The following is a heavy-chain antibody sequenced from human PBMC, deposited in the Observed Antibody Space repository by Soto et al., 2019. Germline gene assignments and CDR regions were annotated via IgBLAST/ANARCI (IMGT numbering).Heavy chain of an antibody. CDR1: GFTFSSYA. D-gene: IGHD4-4*01. CDR3: AKGATVTSYYMDV. Sequence: GGSLRLSCAASGFTFSSYATSWVRQAPGKGLEWVSAISGSGGSTYYADSVKGRFTISRDNSKNTLYLQMNSLRAEDTAVYYYAKGATVTSYYMDVWGKGTTVTVSS. V-gene: IGHV3-23*01. J-gene: IGHJ6*03. CDR2: ISGSGGST.